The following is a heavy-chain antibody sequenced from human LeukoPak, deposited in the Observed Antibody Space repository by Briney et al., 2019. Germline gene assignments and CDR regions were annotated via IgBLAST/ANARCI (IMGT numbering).Heavy chain of an antibody. CDR1: GYTFSDYY. D-gene: IGHD2-8*01. CDR3: TTDFVVLMVYAPPFDY. V-gene: IGHV3-11*04. CDR2: ISSSGNSI. Sequence: PGGSLSLSCAASGYTFSDYYMRWLRQAPGKGLEWISHISSSGNSIYYVDSVKGRFTFSRDNAKNSLYLQMNSLRAEDTAVYYCTTDFVVLMVYAPPFDYWGQGTLVTVSS. J-gene: IGHJ4*02.